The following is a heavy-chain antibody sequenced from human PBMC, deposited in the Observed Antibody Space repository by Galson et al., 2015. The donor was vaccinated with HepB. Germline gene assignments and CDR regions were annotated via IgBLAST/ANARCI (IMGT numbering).Heavy chain of an antibody. D-gene: IGHD3-22*01. CDR3: ARHRRDSSDLLYDACDI. V-gene: IGHV3-11*06. Sequence: SLRLSCAASTFTFSDYYMTWIRQAPGKGLEWLSYTDSSSSYTKYADSVKGRFTISRDNAKNSLYLQMNSLRVEDTALYYCARHRRDSSDLLYDACDIWGQGTMVTVSS. CDR1: TFTFSDYY. CDR2: TDSSSSYT. J-gene: IGHJ3*02.